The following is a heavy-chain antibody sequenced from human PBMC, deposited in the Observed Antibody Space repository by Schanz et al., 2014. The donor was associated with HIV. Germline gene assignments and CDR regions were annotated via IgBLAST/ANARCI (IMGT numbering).Heavy chain of an antibody. Sequence: VQLVESGGGLVKRGGSLRLSCAASGFTFSDYYMMWIRQAPGQGLECLSYISGRGAVTYYIDSVRGRFNISRDNAKNSLYLHMNGLRAEDTAVYYCVRSLYDYVRGAYRPNSFGMNVWGQGTPVTVSS. CDR2: ISGRGAVT. CDR3: VRSLYDYVRGAYRPNSFGMNV. J-gene: IGHJ6*02. V-gene: IGHV3-11*01. D-gene: IGHD3-16*02. CDR1: GFTFSDYY.